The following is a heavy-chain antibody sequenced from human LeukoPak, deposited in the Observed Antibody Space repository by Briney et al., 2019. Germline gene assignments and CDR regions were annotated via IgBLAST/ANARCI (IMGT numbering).Heavy chain of an antibody. CDR3: ARENTGYYDFWSGYSNWFDP. CDR2: IYYSGST. V-gene: IGHV4-61*01. J-gene: IGHJ5*02. Sequence: SETLSLTCTVSGGSVSSGNYYWSWIRQPPGKGLEWIGYIYYSGSTNYNPSLKSRVTISVDTSKNQFSLKLSSVTAADTAVYYCARENTGYYDFWSGYSNWFDPWGQGTLVTVSS. CDR1: GGSVSSGNYY. D-gene: IGHD3-3*01.